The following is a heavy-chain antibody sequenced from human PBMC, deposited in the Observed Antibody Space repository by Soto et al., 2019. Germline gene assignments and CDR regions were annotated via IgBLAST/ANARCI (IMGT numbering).Heavy chain of an antibody. CDR3: ATHSFDNLSAGDS. J-gene: IGHJ4*02. Sequence: PGGSLRLSCAASGFTFNHYWMAWVRQAPGKGLEWVANIKQDGSEEYYVDSVKGRFTISRDNAKNSVYLQMNSLRAEDTAVYYCATHSFDNLSAGDSWGQGTLVTVSS. CDR1: GFTFNHYW. V-gene: IGHV3-7*01. D-gene: IGHD5-18*01. CDR2: IKQDGSEE.